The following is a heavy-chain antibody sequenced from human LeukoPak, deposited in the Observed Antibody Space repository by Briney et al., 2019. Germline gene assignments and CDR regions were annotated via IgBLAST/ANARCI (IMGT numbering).Heavy chain of an antibody. CDR1: GFTFSSYA. V-gene: IGHV3-23*01. J-gene: IGHJ4*02. Sequence: PGGSLRLSCAASGFTFSSYAMSWVRQAPGKRLEWVSAISGSGGSTYYADSVKGRFTISRDNSKNTLYLQMNSLRAEDTAVYYCAKPPVGPQERAIAVAGRTLDYWGQGTLVTVSS. CDR2: ISGSGGST. D-gene: IGHD6-19*01. CDR3: AKPPVGPQERAIAVAGRTLDY.